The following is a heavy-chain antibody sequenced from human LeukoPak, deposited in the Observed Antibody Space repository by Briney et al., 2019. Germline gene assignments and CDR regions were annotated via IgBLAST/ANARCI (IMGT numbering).Heavy chain of an antibody. CDR2: IFPGDSET. J-gene: IGHJ4*02. D-gene: IGHD3-10*01. V-gene: IGHV5-51*01. Sequence: GESLKISCQGSGYSFTTYWIGWVRQMPGKGLEWMGIIFPGDSETIYSPSFQGQVSISADKSISTAYLQWSSLKASDTAMYYCASSGSQTKFDYWGQGTLVTVSS. CDR3: ASSGSQTKFDY. CDR1: GYSFTTYW.